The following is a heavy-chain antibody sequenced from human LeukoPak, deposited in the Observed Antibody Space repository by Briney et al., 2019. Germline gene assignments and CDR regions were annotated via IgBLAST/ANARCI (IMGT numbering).Heavy chain of an antibody. V-gene: IGHV4-59*01. CDR2: IYYSGST. Sequence: SETLSLTCTVSGGSISSYYWSWIRQPPGKGLEWIGHIYYSGSTNYNPSLKSRVTISVDTSKNQFSLKLSSVTAADTAVYYCARGGGMATIRTNSDYWGQGTLVTVSS. J-gene: IGHJ4*02. CDR1: GGSISSYY. D-gene: IGHD5-24*01. CDR3: ARGGGMATIRTNSDY.